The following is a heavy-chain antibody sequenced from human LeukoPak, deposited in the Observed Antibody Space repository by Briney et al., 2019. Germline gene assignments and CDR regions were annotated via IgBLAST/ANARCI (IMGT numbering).Heavy chain of an antibody. CDR2: IYYSGST. Sequence: KSSETLSLTCTVSGGSISSGGYYWSWIRQHPGKGLEWIGYIYYSGSTYYNPSLKSRVTISVDTSKNQFSLKLSSVTAADTAVYYCARGDSSSWYAIWGQGTLVTLSS. CDR1: GGSISSGGYY. D-gene: IGHD6-13*01. CDR3: ARGDSSSWYAI. V-gene: IGHV4-31*03. J-gene: IGHJ4*02.